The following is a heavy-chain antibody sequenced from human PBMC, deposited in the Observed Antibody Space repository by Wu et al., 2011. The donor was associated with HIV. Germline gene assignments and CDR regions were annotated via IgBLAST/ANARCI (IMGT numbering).Heavy chain of an antibody. Sequence: QVQLVQSGAEVKEPGASVKVSCKASGYTFTSYYFTWVRQAPGQGLEWMGWISAYNGETNYAQNLQGRVTVTTDTSTSTVYMEVRSLRSDDTAVYYCARDPPGYPYYFDYWGQGTLVTVSS. CDR1: GYTFTSYY. V-gene: IGHV1-18*01. CDR2: ISAYNGET. D-gene: IGHD5-12*01. CDR3: ARDPPGYPYYFDY. J-gene: IGHJ4*02.